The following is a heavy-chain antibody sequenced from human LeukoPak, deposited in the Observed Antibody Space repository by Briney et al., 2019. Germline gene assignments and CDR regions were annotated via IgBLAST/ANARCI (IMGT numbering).Heavy chain of an antibody. Sequence: GGSLRLSWAASGFTFSNAWMSWVRQAPGKGLEWVGRIKSKTDGGTTDYAAPVKGRFTISRDDSKNTLYLQMNSLKTEDTAVYYCTTNYGDVYFDYWGQGTLVTVSS. D-gene: IGHD4-17*01. CDR3: TTNYGDVYFDY. J-gene: IGHJ4*02. V-gene: IGHV3-15*01. CDR2: IKSKTDGGTT. CDR1: GFTFSNAW.